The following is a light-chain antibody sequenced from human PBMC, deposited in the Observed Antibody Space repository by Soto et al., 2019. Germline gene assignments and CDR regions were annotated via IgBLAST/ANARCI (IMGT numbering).Light chain of an antibody. CDR2: DVS. CDR3: SSYTSTSTPWV. CDR1: NSDIGGYNY. Sequence: QSALTQPASVSGSPGQSITISCTGTNSDIGGYNYVSWYQHHPGKAPKHMIYDVSNRPSGVSNRFSGSKSGNTASLTLSGLQTEDEADYYCSSYTSTSTPWVFGGGTKLTVL. V-gene: IGLV2-14*03. J-gene: IGLJ3*02.